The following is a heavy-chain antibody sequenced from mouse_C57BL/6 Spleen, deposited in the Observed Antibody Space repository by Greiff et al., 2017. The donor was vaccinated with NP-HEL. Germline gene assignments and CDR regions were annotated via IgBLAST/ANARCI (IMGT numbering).Heavy chain of an antibody. CDR3: ARWDDGYRGYYAMDY. Sequence: VQLQQSGAELVRPGASVKLSCKASGYTFTDYYINWVKQRPGQGLEWIARIYPGSGNTYYNEKFKGKATLTAEKSSSTAYMQLSSLTSEDSAVYFCARWDDGYRGYYAMDYWGQGTSVTVSS. V-gene: IGHV1-76*01. CDR2: IYPGSGNT. D-gene: IGHD2-3*01. CDR1: GYTFTDYY. J-gene: IGHJ4*01.